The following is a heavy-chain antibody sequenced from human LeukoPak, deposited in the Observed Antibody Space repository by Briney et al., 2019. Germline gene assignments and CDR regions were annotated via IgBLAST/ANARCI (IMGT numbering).Heavy chain of an antibody. V-gene: IGHV1-18*01. D-gene: IGHD1-1*01. CDR1: GYTFTSYG. CDR2: ISAYNGNT. Sequence: EASVKVSCKASGYTFTSYGISWVRQAPGQGLEWMGWISAYNGNTNYAQKLQGRVTMTTDTSTSTAYMELRSLRSDDTAVYYCARGRRQLERQMYWFDPWGQGTLVTVSS. CDR3: ARGRRQLERQMYWFDP. J-gene: IGHJ5*02.